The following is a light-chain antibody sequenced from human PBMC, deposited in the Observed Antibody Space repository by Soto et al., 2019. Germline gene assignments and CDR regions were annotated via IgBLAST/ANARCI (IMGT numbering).Light chain of an antibody. CDR1: QSVNNY. J-gene: IGKJ3*01. V-gene: IGKV3-11*01. Sequence: VFTQSPATLSLSPGERATLSCRASQSVNNYLAWYQQRHGQAPRLLIYDASYRATGIPARFSGSGSGTDLTLTISSLEPEDCAVYYCQHRNNRPFSFGPGTKVDIK. CDR3: QHRNNRPFS. CDR2: DAS.